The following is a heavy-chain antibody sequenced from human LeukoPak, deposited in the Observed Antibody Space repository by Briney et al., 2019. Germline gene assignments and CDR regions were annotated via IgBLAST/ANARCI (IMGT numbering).Heavy chain of an antibody. D-gene: IGHD2-2*01. V-gene: IGHV1-69*13. Sequence: ASVKVSCKASGGTFSSYAISWVRQAPGQGLEWMGGIIPIFGTANYAQKFQGRVTITADESTSTAYMELSSLRSEDTAVYYCASGERRYCSSTSCYPIRYWYFDLWGRGTLVTVSS. CDR2: IIPIFGTA. CDR3: ASGERRYCSSTSCYPIRYWYFDL. CDR1: GGTFSSYA. J-gene: IGHJ2*01.